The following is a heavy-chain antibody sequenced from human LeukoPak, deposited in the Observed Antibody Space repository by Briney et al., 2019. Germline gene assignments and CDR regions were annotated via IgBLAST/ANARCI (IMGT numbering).Heavy chain of an antibody. CDR3: ARVAIGIDVAYTYPSEKWFDP. V-gene: IGHV1-2*02. D-gene: IGHD3-16*01. CDR2: INPNSGGT. CDR1: GYTFTSYY. J-gene: IGHJ5*02. Sequence: GASVKVSCKASGYTFTSYYMHWVRQAPGQGLEWMGWINPNSGGTNYAQKFQGRVTMTRDTSISTAYMELSRLRSDDTAVYYCARVAIGIDVAYTYPSEKWFDPWGQGTLVTVSS.